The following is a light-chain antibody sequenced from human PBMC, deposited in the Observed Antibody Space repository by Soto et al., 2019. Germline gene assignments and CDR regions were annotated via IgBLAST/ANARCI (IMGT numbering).Light chain of an antibody. V-gene: IGKV2-28*01. J-gene: IGKJ4*01. Sequence: DIVLTQSPLSLPVTPGEPASISCRSSQSLLHSNGYNYLDWYLQKPGQSPQLLIYLGSNRASGVPARFSGGGSGTDFTLKISRVEAEDVGVYYCLQALQAPFTFGGGTKVEIK. CDR2: LGS. CDR1: QSLLHSNGYNY. CDR3: LQALQAPFT.